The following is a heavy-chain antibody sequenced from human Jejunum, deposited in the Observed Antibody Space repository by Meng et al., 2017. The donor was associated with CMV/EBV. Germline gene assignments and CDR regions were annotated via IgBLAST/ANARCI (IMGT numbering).Heavy chain of an antibody. Sequence: GAGEGRGGVSGITDSGGSTNYADSVKGRFTISRDNSKNTLYLQMNSLRAEDTAVYYCAKGRAGSTSCFDYWGQGTLVTVSS. CDR3: AKGRAGSTSCFDY. D-gene: IGHD2-2*01. J-gene: IGHJ4*02. V-gene: IGHV3-23*01. CDR2: ITDSGGST.